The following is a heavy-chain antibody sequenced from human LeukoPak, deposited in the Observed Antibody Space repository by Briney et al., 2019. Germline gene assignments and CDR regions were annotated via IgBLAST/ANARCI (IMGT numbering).Heavy chain of an antibody. CDR3: ANLYSLTYSSS. D-gene: IGHD6-13*01. CDR2: ISGSGGST. V-gene: IGHV3-23*01. J-gene: IGHJ4*02. CDR1: GFTVSSNY. Sequence: PGGSLRLSCAASGFTVSSNYMSWVRQAPGKGLEWVSAISGSGGSTYYADSVKGRFTISRDNSKNTLYLQMNSLRAEDTAVYYCANLYSLTYSSSWGQGTLVTVSS.